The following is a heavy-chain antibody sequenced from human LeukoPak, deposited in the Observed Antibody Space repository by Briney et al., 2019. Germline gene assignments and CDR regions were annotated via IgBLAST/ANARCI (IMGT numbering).Heavy chain of an antibody. D-gene: IGHD3-22*01. Sequence: GGSLRLSCAASGFTFSSYAMNWVRQAPVKGLEWVSAISGSGRDTYYADSVKGRFTISRDNSKNTLYLQVNSLRADDTAVYYCATNYYDSSGYFPDFDYWGQGALVSVSP. CDR3: ATNYYDSSGYFPDFDY. J-gene: IGHJ4*02. CDR2: ISGSGRDT. V-gene: IGHV3-23*01. CDR1: GFTFSSYA.